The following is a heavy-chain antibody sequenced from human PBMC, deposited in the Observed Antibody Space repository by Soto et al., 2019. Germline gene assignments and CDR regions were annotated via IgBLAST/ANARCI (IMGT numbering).Heavy chain of an antibody. J-gene: IGHJ3*01. Sequence: GGSLRLSCAASGFTFSSYAMSCVRQAPGKGLEWVATINRSGGSTYYADSVKGRFTISRDNSNNTLYLQMNSLRADDTAIYYCVKILWIDDAFDLWGQGTLVTVS. D-gene: IGHD5-12*01. V-gene: IGHV3-23*01. CDR1: GFTFSSYA. CDR3: VKILWIDDAFDL. CDR2: INRSGGST.